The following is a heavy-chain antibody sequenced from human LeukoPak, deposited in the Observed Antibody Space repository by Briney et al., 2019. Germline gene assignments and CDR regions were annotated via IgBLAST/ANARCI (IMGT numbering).Heavy chain of an antibody. Sequence: GASVKVPCKASGGTFSSYAISWVRQAPGQGLEWMGGIIPIFGTANYARKFQGRVTITADESTSTAYMELSSLRSEDTAVYYCARGANRFTYYYDSSGYYYFDYWGQGTLVTVSS. J-gene: IGHJ4*02. D-gene: IGHD3-22*01. CDR3: ARGANRFTYYYDSSGYYYFDY. V-gene: IGHV1-69*13. CDR1: GGTFSSYA. CDR2: IIPIFGTA.